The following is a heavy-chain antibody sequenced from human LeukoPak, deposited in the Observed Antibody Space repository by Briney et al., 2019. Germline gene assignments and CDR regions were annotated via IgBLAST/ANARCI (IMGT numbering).Heavy chain of an antibody. CDR3: ATDSGDSSGYVDAFDI. J-gene: IGHJ3*02. CDR2: FDPEDGET. CDR1: GYTLTELS. D-gene: IGHD3-22*01. V-gene: IGHV1-24*01. Sequence: ASVKVSCKVSGYTLTELSMHWVRQAPGKGLEWMGGFDPEDGETIYAQKFQGRVTMTEDTSTDTAYMELSSLRSEDTAVYYCATDSGDSSGYVDAFDIWGQGTMVTVSS.